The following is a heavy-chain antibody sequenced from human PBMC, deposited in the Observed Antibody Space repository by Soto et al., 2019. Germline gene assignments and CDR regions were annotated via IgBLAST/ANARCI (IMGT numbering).Heavy chain of an antibody. Sequence: GGSLRLSCAASGFTFSSYEMNWVRQAPGKGLEWVSYISSSGSTIYYADSVKGRFTISRDNAKNSLYLQMNSLRAENTAVYYCARDLSGMDVWGQGTTVTVSS. CDR3: ARDLSGMDV. V-gene: IGHV3-48*03. CDR1: GFTFSSYE. CDR2: ISSSGSTI. J-gene: IGHJ6*02.